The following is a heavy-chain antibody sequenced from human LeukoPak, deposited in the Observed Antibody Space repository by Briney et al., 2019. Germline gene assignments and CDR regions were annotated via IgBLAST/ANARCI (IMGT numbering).Heavy chain of an antibody. Sequence: AGGSLRLSCAASGFTFSRYAMSWVRQAPGRGLEWVSAISGSGSSTYYADSVKGRFTISRDNSKNTLYLQMNSLRAEDTAVYYCAKYSGSRLASYYFDYWGQGTLVTVSS. V-gene: IGHV3-23*01. J-gene: IGHJ4*02. CDR1: GFTFSRYA. D-gene: IGHD1-26*01. CDR2: ISGSGSST. CDR3: AKYSGSRLASYYFDY.